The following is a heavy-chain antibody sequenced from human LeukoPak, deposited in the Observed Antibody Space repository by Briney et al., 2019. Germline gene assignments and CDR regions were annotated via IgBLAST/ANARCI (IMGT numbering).Heavy chain of an antibody. V-gene: IGHV4-4*07. D-gene: IGHD3-10*02. J-gene: IGHJ2*01. CDR2: VYTSGSP. CDR3: ATRPKFMSSYFDL. CDR1: SGSINSYY. Sequence: PSETLSLTCTVSSGSINSYYWTWIRQPAGKGLEWLGRVYTSGSPNYNPSLKGRVTMSLDTSKNQFSLKLRSVTAADTAVYYCATRPKFMSSYFDLWGRGTLVTVSS.